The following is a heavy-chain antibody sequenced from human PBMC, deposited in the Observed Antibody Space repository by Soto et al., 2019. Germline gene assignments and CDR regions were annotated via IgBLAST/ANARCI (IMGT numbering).Heavy chain of an antibody. V-gene: IGHV1-24*01. J-gene: IGHJ4*02. CDR1: GYTLTELS. D-gene: IGHD3-22*01. CDR2: FDPEDGET. CDR3: ATLCLERVPEYYYDSSGYYYFDY. Sequence: ASVKVSCKVSGYTLTELSMHWVRQAPGKGLEWMGGFDPEDGETIYAQKFQGRVTMTEDTSTDTAYMELSSLRSEDTAVYYCATLCLERVPEYYYDSSGYYYFDYWGQGTLVTVSS.